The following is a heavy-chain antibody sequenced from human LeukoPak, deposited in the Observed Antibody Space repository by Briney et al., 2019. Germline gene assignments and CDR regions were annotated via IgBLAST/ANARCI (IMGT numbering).Heavy chain of an antibody. J-gene: IGHJ3*02. Sequence: ASVKVSCKASGYTFTSYYMHWVRQAPGQGLERMGIINPNGGSTSYAQKFQGRVTMTRDTSTSTVYMELSSLRSEDTAVYYCARVGTVVTFAFDIWGQGTMVTVSS. CDR2: INPNGGST. D-gene: IGHD4-23*01. CDR3: ARVGTVVTFAFDI. CDR1: GYTFTSYY. V-gene: IGHV1-46*03.